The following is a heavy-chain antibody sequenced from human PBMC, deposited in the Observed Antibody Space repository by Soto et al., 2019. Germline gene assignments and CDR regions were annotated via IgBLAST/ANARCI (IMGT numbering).Heavy chain of an antibody. CDR2: IGLAGDT. V-gene: IGHV3-13*04. D-gene: IGHD2-15*01. J-gene: IGHJ4*02. CDR1: GFSFSSYG. CDR3: VKDMRLRGQFAPFDY. Sequence: GGSLSLSCPPSGFSFSSYGMHWVRPVPGKGREWVSAIGLAGDTYYPDSVKGRFTLSRDNSQNSVYLQMDSLRTEDSALYYCVKDMRLRGQFAPFDYWGQGTLVTVSS.